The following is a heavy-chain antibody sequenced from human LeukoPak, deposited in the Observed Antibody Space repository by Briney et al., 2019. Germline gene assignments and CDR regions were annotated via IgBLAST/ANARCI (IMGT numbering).Heavy chain of an antibody. V-gene: IGHV3-15*01. CDR1: GFTFSNAW. CDR3: TTDRGTAMAGGAFDI. D-gene: IGHD5-18*01. Sequence: GGSLRLSCAASGFTFSNAWMSWVSQAPGKGLEWVGRIKSKTDGGTTDYAAPVKGRFTISRDDSKNTLYLQMNSLKTEDTAVYYCTTDRGTAMAGGAFDIWGQGTMVTVSS. CDR2: IKSKTDGGTT. J-gene: IGHJ3*02.